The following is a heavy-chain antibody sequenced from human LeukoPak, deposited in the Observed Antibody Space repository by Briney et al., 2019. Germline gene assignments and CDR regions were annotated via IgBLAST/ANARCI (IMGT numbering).Heavy chain of an antibody. CDR1: GGSISSYY. V-gene: IGHV4-59*08. J-gene: IGHJ2*01. Sequence: NPSETLSLTCTVSGGSISSYYWSWVRQPPGKGLEWIGYIYYSGSTTYNPSLKNRVTISVDTSKNQFSLKLSSVTAADTAVYYCARRTYFDLWGRGTLVTVSS. CDR3: ARRTYFDL. CDR2: IYYSGST.